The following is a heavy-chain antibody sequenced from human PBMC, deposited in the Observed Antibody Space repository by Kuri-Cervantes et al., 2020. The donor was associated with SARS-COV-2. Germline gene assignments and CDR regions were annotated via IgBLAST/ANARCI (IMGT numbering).Heavy chain of an antibody. V-gene: IGHV4-39*07. Sequence: SETLSLTCTVSGGSISSSSYYWGWIRQPPGKGLEWIGSIYHSGSTYYNPSLKSRVAISVDTSKNQFSLKLSSVTAADTAVYYCARDNGRYGMDVWGQGTTVTVSS. J-gene: IGHJ6*02. CDR3: ARDNGRYGMDV. CDR1: GGSISSSSYY. D-gene: IGHD2-8*01. CDR2: IYHSGST.